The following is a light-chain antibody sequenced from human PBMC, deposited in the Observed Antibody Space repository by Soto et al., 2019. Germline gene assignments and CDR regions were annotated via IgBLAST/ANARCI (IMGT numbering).Light chain of an antibody. V-gene: IGKV3-20*01. CDR2: AAS. CDR1: QSVSSYY. J-gene: IGKJ1*01. Sequence: ETLLTQSPGTLSLSPGERATLSCRASQSVSSYYLAWYQQKPGQAPRLLIYAASSRATGIPDRFSGGGSGTDFTLTISRLEPEDFAVYFCQQYVSSPATFGQGTKVDIK. CDR3: QQYVSSPAT.